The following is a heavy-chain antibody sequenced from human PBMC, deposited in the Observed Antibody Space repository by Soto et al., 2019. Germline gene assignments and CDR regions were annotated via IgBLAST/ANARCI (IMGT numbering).Heavy chain of an antibody. D-gene: IGHD6-13*01. J-gene: IGHJ6*02. CDR2: IWYDGDSK. Sequence: HPGGSLRLSCVASGFTLRSYGMHWVRQAPGKGLEWVAIIWYDGDSKKYADSVKGRFTISRDYSKNTLNLQMNSLKVEDTAVYYCAREVGVPGAGGRNYYYYGMDVWGQGTTVTVSS. CDR1: GFTLRSYG. V-gene: IGHV3-33*01. CDR3: AREVGVPGAGGRNYYYYGMDV.